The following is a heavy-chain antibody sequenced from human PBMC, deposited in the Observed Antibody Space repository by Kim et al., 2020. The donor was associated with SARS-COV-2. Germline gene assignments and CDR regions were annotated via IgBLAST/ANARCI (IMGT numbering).Heavy chain of an antibody. CDR1: GGSISSYY. D-gene: IGHD6-13*01. CDR3: ARAKYSSKISNWFDP. CDR2: IYYSGST. Sequence: SETLSLTCTVSGGSISSYYWSWIRQPPGKGLEWIGYIYYSGSTNYNPSLKSRVTISVDTSKNQFSLKLSSVTAADTAVYYCARAKYSSKISNWFDPWGQGTLVTVSS. V-gene: IGHV4-59*13. J-gene: IGHJ5*02.